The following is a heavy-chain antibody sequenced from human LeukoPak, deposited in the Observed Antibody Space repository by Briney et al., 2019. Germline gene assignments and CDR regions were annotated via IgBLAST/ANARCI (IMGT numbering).Heavy chain of an antibody. CDR2: INPSGGST. CDR1: GYTFTSYY. J-gene: IGHJ4*02. D-gene: IGHD3-10*01. Sequence: ASVKVSCKASGYTFTSYYMHWVRQAPGQGLEWMGIINPSGGSTSYAQKFQGRVTMTRDTSTSTVYMELSSLRSEDTAVYYCARDLLGTMVRGPKSYFDYWGQGTLVTVSS. V-gene: IGHV1-46*01. CDR3: ARDLLGTMVRGPKSYFDY.